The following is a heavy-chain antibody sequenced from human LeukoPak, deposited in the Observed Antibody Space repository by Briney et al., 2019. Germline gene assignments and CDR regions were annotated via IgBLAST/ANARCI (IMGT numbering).Heavy chain of an antibody. J-gene: IGHJ4*02. D-gene: IGHD6-13*01. CDR2: ISAYNGNT. Sequence: ASVKVSCKASGYTFTSYGISWVRQAPGQGPEWMGWISAYNGNTNYAQKLQGRVTMTTDTSTSTAYMELRSLRSDDTAVYYCARDNPAAAGKSHLGYWGQGTLVTVSS. CDR3: ARDNPAAAGKSHLGY. V-gene: IGHV1-18*01. CDR1: GYTFTSYG.